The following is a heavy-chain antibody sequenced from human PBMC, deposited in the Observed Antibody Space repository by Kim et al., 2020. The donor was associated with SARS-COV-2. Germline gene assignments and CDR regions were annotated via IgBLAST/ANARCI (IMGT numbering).Heavy chain of an antibody. Sequence: GGSLRLSCAASGFTFSSYSMNWVRQAPGKGLEWVSSISSSSSYIYYADSVKGRFTISRDNAKNSLYLQMNSLRAEDTAVYYCARTAVAQALPFDYWGQGTLVTVSS. D-gene: IGHD6-19*01. V-gene: IGHV3-21*01. CDR3: ARTAVAQALPFDY. CDR1: GFTFSSYS. CDR2: ISSSSSYI. J-gene: IGHJ4*02.